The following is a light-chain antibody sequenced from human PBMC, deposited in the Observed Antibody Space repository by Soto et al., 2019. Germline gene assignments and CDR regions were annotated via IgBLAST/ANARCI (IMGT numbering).Light chain of an antibody. V-gene: IGKV3-15*01. CDR2: GAS. CDR3: QQYNNWPPWT. J-gene: IGKJ1*01. CDR1: QSVSSN. Sequence: EIVMTQSPATLSVSPGERATLSCRASQSVSSNLAWYQQKPGQAPRLLIYGASTRAPGIPARFSGSGSGTELTLTLSSLQSEDFAVYYCQQYNNWPPWTFGQGTKVDIK.